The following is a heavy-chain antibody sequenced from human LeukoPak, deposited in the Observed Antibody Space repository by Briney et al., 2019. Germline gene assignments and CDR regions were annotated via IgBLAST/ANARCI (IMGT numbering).Heavy chain of an antibody. Sequence: PGGSLRLSCAASGFTFSSYEMNWVRQAPGKGLEWVSYISSSGSTIYYADSVKGRFTISRDNAKSSLYLQMNSLRAEDTAVYYCARVGTSSLRDWFDPWGQGTLVTVSS. J-gene: IGHJ5*02. CDR2: ISSSGSTI. D-gene: IGHD2-8*01. V-gene: IGHV3-48*03. CDR3: ARVGTSSLRDWFDP. CDR1: GFTFSSYE.